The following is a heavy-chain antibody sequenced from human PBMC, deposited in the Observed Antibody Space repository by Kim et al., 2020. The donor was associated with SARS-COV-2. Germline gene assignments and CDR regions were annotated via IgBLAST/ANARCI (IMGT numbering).Heavy chain of an antibody. CDR2: IYYSGST. CDR3: ARHVEGSRPYYFDY. J-gene: IGHJ4*02. CDR1: GGSISSSSYY. D-gene: IGHD2-15*01. Sequence: SETLSLTCTVSGGSISSSSYYWGWIRQPPGKGLEWIGSIYYSGSTYYNPSLKSRVTISVDTSKNQFSLKLISVTAADTAVYYCARHVEGSRPYYFDYWGQGTLVTVSS. V-gene: IGHV4-39*01.